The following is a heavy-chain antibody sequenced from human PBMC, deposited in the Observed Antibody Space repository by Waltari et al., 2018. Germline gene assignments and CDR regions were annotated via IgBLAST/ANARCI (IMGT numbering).Heavy chain of an antibody. D-gene: IGHD6-19*01. J-gene: IGHJ6*02. CDR3: ARDMAVAGTRDYYYYGMDV. CDR1: GFTFSSYD. V-gene: IGHV3-13*01. CDR2: IGTAGDT. Sequence: EVQLVESGGGLVQPGGSLRLSCAASGFTFSSYDMHWVRQATGKGLEWVSAIGTAGDTYYPGSGKGRFTISRENAKNSLYLQMNSLRAGDTAVYYCARDMAVAGTRDYYYYGMDVWGQGTTVTVSS.